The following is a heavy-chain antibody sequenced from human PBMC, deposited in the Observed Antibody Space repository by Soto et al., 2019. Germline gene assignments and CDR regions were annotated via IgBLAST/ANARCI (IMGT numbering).Heavy chain of an antibody. CDR2: INYSGST. Sequence: QVQLQESGPGLVKPSETLSLTCTVSGGSISSYYWSWIRQPPGKGLEWIGYINYSGSTNYNPSLTRRVTIAIDPAKNQFSLKLSSVTAADTAVYYCASGGWLRFDPWGQGTLVTVSS. CDR1: GGSISSYY. D-gene: IGHD5-12*01. J-gene: IGHJ5*02. CDR3: ASGGWLRFDP. V-gene: IGHV4-59*01.